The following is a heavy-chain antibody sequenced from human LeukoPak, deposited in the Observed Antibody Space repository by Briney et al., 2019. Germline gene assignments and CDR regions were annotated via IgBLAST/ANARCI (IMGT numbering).Heavy chain of an antibody. J-gene: IGHJ5*02. D-gene: IGHD5-18*01. CDR2: IYTSGST. Sequence: PSETLSLTCTVSGGSMRAYYWSWIRQPAGKGLEWIGRIYTSGSTNYNPSLKSRVTMSVDTSKNQFSLKLSSVTAADTAVYYCARSSRVLTWIQVDPWGQGTLVTVSS. CDR1: GGSMRAYY. V-gene: IGHV4-4*07. CDR3: ARSSRVLTWIQVDP.